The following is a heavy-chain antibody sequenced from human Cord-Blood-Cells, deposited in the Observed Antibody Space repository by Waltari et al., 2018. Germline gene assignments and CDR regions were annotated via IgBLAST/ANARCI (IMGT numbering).Heavy chain of an antibody. J-gene: IGHJ3*02. D-gene: IGHD6-13*01. CDR2: IYYSGGT. CDR1: GGSISSHY. CDR3: ARDTPRSSWYAFDI. V-gene: IGHV4-59*11. Sequence: QVQLQESGPGLVKPSETLSLTCTVSGGSISSHYWSWIRQPPGKGLEWIGYIYYSGGTNSNPSLKSRVTISVDTSKNQFSLKLSSVTAADTAVYYCARDTPRSSWYAFDIWGQGTMVTVSS.